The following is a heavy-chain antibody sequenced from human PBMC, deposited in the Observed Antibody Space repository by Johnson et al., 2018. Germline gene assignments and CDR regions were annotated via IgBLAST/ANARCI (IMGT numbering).Heavy chain of an antibody. D-gene: IGHD3-22*01. Sequence: VQLVESGGGLVQPGGSXRLSCAASGFTCSSYAMSWVRQAPGKGLEWVSTISGSGGSPYYAASGKGRFTISRDNSKNPLYLQMNSLRAEDTAVYYCAKDPPWYYYDSSARQNEMVQRWGQDTLVTVSS. CDR2: ISGSGGSP. CDR1: GFTCSSYA. V-gene: IGHV3-23*04. CDR3: AKDPPWYYYDSSARQNEMVQR. J-gene: IGHJ1*01.